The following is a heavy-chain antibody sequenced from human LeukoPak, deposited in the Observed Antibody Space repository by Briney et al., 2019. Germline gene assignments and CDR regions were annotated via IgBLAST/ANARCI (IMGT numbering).Heavy chain of an antibody. CDR2: IKSRTDGSTT. D-gene: IGHD6-19*01. V-gene: IGHV3-15*01. J-gene: IGHJ4*02. CDR1: GFTFSNAW. Sequence: GESLRLSYAASGFTFSNAWMSWVRQAPGKGLEWDGRIKSRTDGSTTDYAAPVKGRFTISRDDSKNTLYLQMNSLKTEDTAVYYCTTDSSVAGLDYWGQGTLVTVSS. CDR3: TTDSSVAGLDY.